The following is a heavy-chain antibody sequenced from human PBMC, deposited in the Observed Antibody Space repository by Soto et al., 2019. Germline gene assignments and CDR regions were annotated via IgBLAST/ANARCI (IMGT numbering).Heavy chain of an antibody. J-gene: IGHJ6*02. Sequence: QVHLVESGGGVVQPGRSLRLSCAASGFTFSNYHMHWVRQAPGKGLEWVAAMWYDGSNKYYAESVKGRFTISRDNSKDMLFLQMNSLRAEDTAIYYCARDDNGMDVWGQGTTVTVSS. CDR1: GFTFSNYH. CDR3: ARDDNGMDV. CDR2: MWYDGSNK. V-gene: IGHV3-33*01.